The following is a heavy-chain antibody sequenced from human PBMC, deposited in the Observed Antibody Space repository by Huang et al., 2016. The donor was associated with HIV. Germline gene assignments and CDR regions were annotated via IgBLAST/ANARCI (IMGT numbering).Heavy chain of an antibody. V-gene: IGHV4-39*01. CDR2: IYYSGNS. J-gene: IGHJ4*02. Sequence: QLQLQESGPGLVKPSETLSLTCTVSGSSISSSYYWGWIRQPPGKGLEWIGNIYYSGNSTYNPSLKSRVTISEDTSKNHISLKVDSVTAADTAVYYCARPLTGTTALGYWGQGTLVTVSS. CDR3: ARPLTGTTALGY. D-gene: IGHD1-20*01. CDR1: GSSISSSYY.